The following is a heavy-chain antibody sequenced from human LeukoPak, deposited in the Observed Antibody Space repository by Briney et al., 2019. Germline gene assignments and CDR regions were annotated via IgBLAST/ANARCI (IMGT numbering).Heavy chain of an antibody. CDR3: ARDNSVGDVAWWFDP. V-gene: IGHV1-2*02. D-gene: IGHD1-26*01. Sequence: GSSVKVSCRASGGTFSSYAISWVRQAPGQGLEWMGWINPNSGGTNYAQKFQGRVTMTRDTSISTAYMELSSLRSEDTAVYYCARDNSVGDVAWWFDPWGQGTLVTVSS. CDR2: INPNSGGT. J-gene: IGHJ5*02. CDR1: GGTFSSYA.